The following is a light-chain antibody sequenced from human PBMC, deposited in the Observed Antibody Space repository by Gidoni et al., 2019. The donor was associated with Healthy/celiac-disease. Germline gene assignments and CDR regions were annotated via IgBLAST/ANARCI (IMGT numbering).Light chain of an antibody. V-gene: IGKV3-15*01. Sequence: EIVMTQSPATLSVSPGERATLSCRASQSVNSNLAWYQQKPGQAPRLLIYGASTRATGIPARFSGSGSGTEFTLTISSLQYEDFAVYYCQQYNNWRTFGQGNKVEIK. CDR1: QSVNSN. J-gene: IGKJ1*01. CDR3: QQYNNWRT. CDR2: GAS.